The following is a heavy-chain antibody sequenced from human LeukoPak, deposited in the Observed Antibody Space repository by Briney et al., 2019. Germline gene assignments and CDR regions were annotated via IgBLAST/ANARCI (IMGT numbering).Heavy chain of an antibody. V-gene: IGHV5-51*01. CDR1: GYSFTSYW. CDR2: IYPGDSDT. J-gene: IGHJ4*02. D-gene: IGHD3-22*01. Sequence: GESLKISCKGSGYSFTSYWIGWVRQMPGKGREWMGIIYPGDSDTRYSPSFQGQVTISADKSISTAYLQWSSLKASDTAMYYCARRTYYYDSSGYGRYYFDYWGQGTLVTVSS. CDR3: ARRTYYYDSSGYGRYYFDY.